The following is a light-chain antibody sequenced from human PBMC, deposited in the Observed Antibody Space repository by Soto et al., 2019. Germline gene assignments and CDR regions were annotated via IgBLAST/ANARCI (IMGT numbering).Light chain of an antibody. V-gene: IGKV3-20*01. CDR2: GAS. CDR3: QQYGSSPWT. Sequence: EIVLTQSPGTLSLSPGERATLSCRASQSVSSSYLAWYQQKPGQAHRRLIYGASSRAIGIPDRFSGSGSGTDFPLTISSLEPEDLAVYYCQQYGSSPWTSSQGTKV. CDR1: QSVSSSY. J-gene: IGKJ1*01.